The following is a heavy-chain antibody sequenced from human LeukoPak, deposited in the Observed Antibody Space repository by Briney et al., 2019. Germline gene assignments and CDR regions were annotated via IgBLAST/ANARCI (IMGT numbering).Heavy chain of an antibody. V-gene: IGHV3-21*01. CDR1: GFTFSSYS. J-gene: IGHJ4*02. CDR2: ISSSSSYI. D-gene: IGHD3-10*01. Sequence: GGSLRLSCAAFGFTFSSYSMNWVRQAPGKGMEWVSSISSSSSYIYYADSVKGRFTISRDNAKNSLYLQMNSLRAEDTAVYYCARVPYYYGSGSLWGQGTLVTVSS. CDR3: ARVPYYYGSGSL.